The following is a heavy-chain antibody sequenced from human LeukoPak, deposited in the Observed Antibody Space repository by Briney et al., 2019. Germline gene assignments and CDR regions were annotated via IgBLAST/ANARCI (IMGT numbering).Heavy chain of an antibody. CDR1: GGLISRIEYY. CDR3: ASVSVWELATHTGGSFDY. D-gene: IGHD1-26*01. J-gene: IGHJ4*02. CDR2: IYHTGTT. V-gene: IGHV4-30-4*01. Sequence: SETLSLTCTVSGGLISRIEYYWGWVRQSPVKGLEWLGHIYHTGTTLYSPHLNNRLTVSVDSSKNQFSLTLNSVTAADTAVYYCASVSVWELATHTGGSFDYWGRGIPVTVSS.